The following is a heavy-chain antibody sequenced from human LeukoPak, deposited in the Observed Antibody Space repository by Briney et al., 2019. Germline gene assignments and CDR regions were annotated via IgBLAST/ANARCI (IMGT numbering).Heavy chain of an antibody. J-gene: IGHJ5*02. D-gene: IGHD6-19*01. V-gene: IGHV4-4*02. CDR3: ARGGIAVAGTGNWFDP. CDR1: GGSISSSNW. Sequence: SETLSLTCAVSGGSISSSNWRSWVRQPPGKGLEWIGEIYHSGSTNYNPSLKSRVTISVDKSKNQFSLKLSSVTAADTAVYYCARGGIAVAGTGNWFDPWGQGTLVTVSS. CDR2: IYHSGST.